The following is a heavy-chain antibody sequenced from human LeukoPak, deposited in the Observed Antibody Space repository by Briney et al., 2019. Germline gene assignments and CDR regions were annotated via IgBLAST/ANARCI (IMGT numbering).Heavy chain of an antibody. Sequence: PSETLSLTCAVSGFFISSGYYWGWIRQPPGKGLEWIGSIYQSGSTYYNPSPQSRVSISISTSKNQFSLKLNSVTATDTAIYYCARQMGDFWGGYPNAFDIWGQGTMVTVSS. CDR3: ARQMGDFWGGYPNAFDI. CDR2: IYQSGST. V-gene: IGHV4-38-2*01. CDR1: GFFISSGYY. D-gene: IGHD3-3*01. J-gene: IGHJ3*02.